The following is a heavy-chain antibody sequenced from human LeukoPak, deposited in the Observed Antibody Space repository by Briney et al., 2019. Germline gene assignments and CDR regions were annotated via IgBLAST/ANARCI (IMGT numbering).Heavy chain of an antibody. Sequence: SETLSLTCSVSAASVTTSSYYWGWIRQPPGKGLEWIGSFYYSGTTYYNPFLKSRVTISVDTSKNQFSLKLSSVTAADTAEYYCARGGKDIVVIDFWGQGTLVTVSS. J-gene: IGHJ4*02. V-gene: IGHV4-39*07. CDR1: AASVTTSSYY. CDR2: FYYSGTT. CDR3: ARGGKDIVVIDF. D-gene: IGHD2-2*01.